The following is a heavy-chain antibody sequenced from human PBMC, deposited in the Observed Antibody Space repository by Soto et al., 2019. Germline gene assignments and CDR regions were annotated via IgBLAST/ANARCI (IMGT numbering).Heavy chain of an antibody. CDR2: INHSGST. CDR3: ARGPRGMVRGVIQTYYYYYYGMDV. V-gene: IGHV4-34*01. D-gene: IGHD3-10*01. Sequence: SETLSLTCTVYGGSFSGYYWSWIRQPPGKGLEWIGEINHSGSTNYNPSLKSRVTISVDTSKNQFSLKLSSVTAADTAVYYCARGPRGMVRGVIQTYYYYYYGMDVWGQGTTVTVSS. CDR1: GGSFSGYY. J-gene: IGHJ6*02.